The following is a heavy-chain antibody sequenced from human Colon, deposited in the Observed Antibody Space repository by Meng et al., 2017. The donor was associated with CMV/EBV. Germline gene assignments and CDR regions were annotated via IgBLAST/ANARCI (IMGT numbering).Heavy chain of an antibody. J-gene: IGHJ4*02. CDR2: LYSDGRT. CDR3: ARRPDIYFDY. D-gene: IGHD1-14*01. Sequence: GESLKISCAASGLTVSANYMCWVRQAPGKGLEWASVLYSDGRTYYADSVKGRFTTSRDDSKNMLYLQMSSLRTEDTAIYYCARRPDIYFDYWGQGTLVTVSS. CDR1: GLTVSANY. V-gene: IGHV3-66*02.